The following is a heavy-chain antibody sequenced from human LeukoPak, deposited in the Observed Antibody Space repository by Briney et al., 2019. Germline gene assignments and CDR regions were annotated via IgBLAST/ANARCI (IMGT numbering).Heavy chain of an antibody. D-gene: IGHD2-2*01. J-gene: IGHJ5*02. CDR1: GGSFSGYY. CDR2: INHSGST. CDR3: ARGYCSSTSCYPMGYNWFDP. Sequence: SETLSLTCVVYGGSFSGYYWSWIRQPPGKGLEWIGEINHSGSTNYNPSLKSRVTISVDTSKNQFSLKLSSVTAADTAVYYCARGYCSSTSCYPMGYNWFDPWGQGTLVTVSS. V-gene: IGHV4-34*01.